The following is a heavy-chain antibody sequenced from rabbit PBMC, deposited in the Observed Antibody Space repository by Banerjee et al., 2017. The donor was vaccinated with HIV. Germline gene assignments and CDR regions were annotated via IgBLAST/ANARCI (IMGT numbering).Heavy chain of an antibody. D-gene: IGHD1-1*01. V-gene: IGHV1S40*01. Sequence: QSLEESGGDLVKPGASLTLTCTASGFSFSSNYMCWVRQAPGKGLEWIACIYAGSSGSTYYASWAKGRFTISKTSSTTVTLQMTSLTAADTATYFCARAIVLEGSDLWGPGTLVTVS. J-gene: IGHJ4*01. CDR1: GFSFSSNY. CDR3: ARAIVLEGSDL. CDR2: IYAGSSGST.